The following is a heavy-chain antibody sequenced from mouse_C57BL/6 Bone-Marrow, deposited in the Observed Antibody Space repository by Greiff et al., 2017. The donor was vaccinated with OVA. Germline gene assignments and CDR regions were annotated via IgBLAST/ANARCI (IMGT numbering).Heavy chain of an antibody. CDR3: ARRLGRGGFAY. Sequence: EVQLVESGGGLVKPGGSLKLSCAASGFTFSDYGMHWVRQAPETGLEWVAYISSGSSTIYYADTVKGRFTISRDNAKNTLFLQMTSLRSEDTAMYYCARRLGRGGFAYWGQGTLVTVSA. CDR1: GFTFSDYG. V-gene: IGHV5-17*01. J-gene: IGHJ3*01. D-gene: IGHD4-1*01. CDR2: ISSGSSTI.